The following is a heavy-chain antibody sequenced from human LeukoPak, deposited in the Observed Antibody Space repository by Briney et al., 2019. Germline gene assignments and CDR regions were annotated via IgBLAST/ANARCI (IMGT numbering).Heavy chain of an antibody. CDR1: GYTFTGYY. CDR3: ARVREQWLGDFDY. CDR2: INPNSGGT. D-gene: IGHD6-19*01. V-gene: IGHV1-2*06. J-gene: IGHJ4*02. Sequence: ASVKVSCKASGYTFTGYYMHWVRQAPGQGLEWMGRINPNSGGTNYAQKFQGRVTMTRDTSISTAYMELSRLRSDDTAVYYCARVREQWLGDFDYWGQGTLVTVSS.